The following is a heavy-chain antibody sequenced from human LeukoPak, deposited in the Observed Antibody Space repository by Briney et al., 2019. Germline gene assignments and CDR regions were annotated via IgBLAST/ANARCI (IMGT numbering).Heavy chain of an antibody. V-gene: IGHV3-7*01. D-gene: IGHD1-26*01. Sequence: GGSLRLSCAASGFTFSNNWMSWVRQAPGKGLEWVANIKGDGSEKYYVDSGKGRFTISRDNTKNSLYLQMNSLRADDTAIYYCARDDFSGSYCDWGQGTLVTVSS. CDR3: ARDDFSGSYCD. CDR2: IKGDGSEK. J-gene: IGHJ4*02. CDR1: GFTFSNNW.